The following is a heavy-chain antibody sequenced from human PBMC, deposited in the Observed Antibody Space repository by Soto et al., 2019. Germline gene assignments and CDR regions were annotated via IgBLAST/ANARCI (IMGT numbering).Heavy chain of an antibody. CDR2: ISGSGHNT. J-gene: IGHJ4*02. Sequence: EVQLLESGGGLVQRGESLRLSCAASGFSFIDFAMSWVRQAPGKGLEWVSAISGSGHNTYYTESLKGRFTISRDNAKKSLYLHMTSLGSEDTAFYYCAKIVTRHSLVPVFDQWGQGALVTVSS. D-gene: IGHD2-21*01. CDR3: AKIVTRHSLVPVFDQ. CDR1: GFSFIDFA. V-gene: IGHV3-23*01.